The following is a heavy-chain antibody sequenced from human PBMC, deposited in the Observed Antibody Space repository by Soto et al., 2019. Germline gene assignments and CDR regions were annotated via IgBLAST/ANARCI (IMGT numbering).Heavy chain of an antibody. Sequence: SETLSLTCAVSGGSISSLGYYWSWIRQDPGKGLEWIGHIFHSGNMDYNPSLQSRVTMSVDTPKNQFSLKLSSVTAADTAVYYCAREERFSHWLDPWGQGTLVTVSS. CDR2: IFHSGNM. J-gene: IGHJ5*02. CDR1: GGSISSLGYY. CDR3: AREERFSHWLDP. V-gene: IGHV4-31*11.